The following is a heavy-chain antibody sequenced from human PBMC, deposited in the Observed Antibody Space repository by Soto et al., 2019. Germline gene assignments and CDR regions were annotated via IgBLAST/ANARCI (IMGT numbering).Heavy chain of an antibody. CDR2: INPSGGST. Sequence: SVKVSCKASGYTFTSYYMHWVRQAPGQGLEWMGIINPSGGSTSYAQKFQGRVTMTRDTSTSTVYMELSSLRSEDTAVYYCARYAGAYYDFWSGYSNYFDYWGQGTLVTVSS. CDR3: ARYAGAYYDFWSGYSNYFDY. CDR1: GYTFTSYY. J-gene: IGHJ4*02. D-gene: IGHD3-3*01. V-gene: IGHV1-46*01.